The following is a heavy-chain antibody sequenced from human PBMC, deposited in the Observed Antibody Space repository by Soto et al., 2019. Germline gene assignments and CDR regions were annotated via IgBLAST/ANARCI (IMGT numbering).Heavy chain of an antibody. CDR3: ARIGAPGWFDP. D-gene: IGHD4-17*01. CDR2: ISSSISYI. CDR1: GVTFSSYS. J-gene: IGHJ5*02. V-gene: IGHV3-21*01. Sequence: EVQLVESGGGLVKPGGSLRLSCAASGVTFSSYSMNWVRQAPGKGLEWVSSISSSISYIYYADSVKGRFTISRENAKNSLYLQMNSLRAEDTAVYYCARIGAPGWFDPWGQGTLVTVSS.